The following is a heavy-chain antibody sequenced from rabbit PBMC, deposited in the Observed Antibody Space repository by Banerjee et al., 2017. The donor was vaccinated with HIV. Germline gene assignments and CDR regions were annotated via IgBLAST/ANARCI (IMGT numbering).Heavy chain of an antibody. CDR1: GFSFSSYW. CDR2: IYTGSSGNT. V-gene: IGHV1S45*01. Sequence: QEQLEESGGDLVKPEGSLTLTCTASGFSFSSYWMSWVRQAPGKGLEWIACIYTGSSGNTYYASWAKGRFTISKTSSTTVTLQMTSLTAADTATYFCARAGYGGYDYAYYFNLWGQGTLVTVS. D-gene: IGHD6-1*01. J-gene: IGHJ4*01. CDR3: ARAGYGGYDYAYYFNL.